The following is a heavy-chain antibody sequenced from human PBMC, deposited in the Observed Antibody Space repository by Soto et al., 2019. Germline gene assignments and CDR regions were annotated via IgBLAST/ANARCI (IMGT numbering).Heavy chain of an antibody. CDR1: GGSISSSSYY. J-gene: IGHJ5*02. CDR2: IYYSGST. CDR3: ARHATTYYDFWSGYPNDNWFDP. D-gene: IGHD3-3*01. V-gene: IGHV4-39*01. Sequence: QLQLQESGPGLVKPSETLSLTCTVSGGSISSSSYYWGWIRQPPGKGLEWIGSIYYSGSTYYNPYLKGRVTISVDTSKDHFSLKLSSVTAADTALYYCARHATTYYDFWSGYPNDNWFDPLGQGTLVTVSS.